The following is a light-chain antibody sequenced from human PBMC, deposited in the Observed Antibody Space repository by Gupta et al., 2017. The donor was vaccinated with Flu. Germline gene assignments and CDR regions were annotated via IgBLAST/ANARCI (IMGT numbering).Light chain of an antibody. CDR2: EVS. CDR3: SSYRTKSYV. CDR1: SSDIGGYNY. V-gene: IGLV2-14*01. J-gene: IGLJ1*01. Sequence: QSALTQPASVSGSPGQSITISCTETSSDIGGYNYVSWYQQYPGKAPKLIIFEVSGRPSGVSSRFSGSKSGNTASLTSSGLQAEDEADYYCSSYRTKSYVFGTGTKVTVL.